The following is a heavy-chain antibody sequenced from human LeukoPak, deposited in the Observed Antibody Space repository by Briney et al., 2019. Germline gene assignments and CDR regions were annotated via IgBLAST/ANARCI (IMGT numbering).Heavy chain of an antibody. CDR2: IKQDGSEK. D-gene: IGHD3-22*01. V-gene: IGHV3-7*01. J-gene: IGHJ4*02. CDR3: ARDTTRYYDSSGYYSHDFDY. Sequence: GGSLRLSCAASGFTFSSYWMSWVRQAPGKGLEWVANIKQDGSEKYYVDSVKGRFTISRDNAKNSLYLQMNSLRAEDTAVYYCARDTTRYYDSSGYYSHDFDYWGQGTLVTVSS. CDR1: GFTFSSYW.